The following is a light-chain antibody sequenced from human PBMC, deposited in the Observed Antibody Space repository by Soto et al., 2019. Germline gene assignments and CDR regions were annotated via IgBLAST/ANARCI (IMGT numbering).Light chain of an antibody. V-gene: IGLV6-57*02. CDR3: QSYDSSNHVV. Sequence: NFMLTQPHSVSESPGKTVTISCTGSSGSIASNYVQWYQQRPGSAPTTVIYEDNQRPSGVPDRFSGSIDSSSNSASLTISGLKTEDEADYYCQSYDSSNHVVFGGGTK. CDR1: SGSIASNY. CDR2: EDN. J-gene: IGLJ2*01.